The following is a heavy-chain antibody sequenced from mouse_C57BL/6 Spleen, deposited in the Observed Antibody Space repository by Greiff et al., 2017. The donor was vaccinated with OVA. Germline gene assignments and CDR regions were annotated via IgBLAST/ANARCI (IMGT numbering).Heavy chain of an antibody. D-gene: IGHD2-4*01. CDR3: ANDYDGYFDV. V-gene: IGHV1-52*01. CDR1: GYTFTSYW. Sequence: VQLKQPGAELVRPGSSVKLSCKASGYTFTSYWMHWVKQRPIQGLEWIGNIDPSDSETHYNQKFKDKATLTVDKSSSTAYMQLSSLTSEDSAVYYCANDYDGYFDVWGTGTTVTVSS. CDR2: IDPSDSET. J-gene: IGHJ1*03.